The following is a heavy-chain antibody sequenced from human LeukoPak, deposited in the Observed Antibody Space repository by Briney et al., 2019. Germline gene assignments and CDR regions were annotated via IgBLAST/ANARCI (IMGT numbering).Heavy chain of an antibody. CDR3: ASYCSSTSCYINIFDY. J-gene: IGHJ4*02. Sequence: SETLSLTCTVSGGSISSSSYYWGWIRQPPGKGLVWIGSIYYSGSTYYNPSLKSRVTISVDTSKNQFSLKLSSVTAADTAVYYCASYCSSTSCYINIFDYWGQGTLVTVSS. V-gene: IGHV4-39*01. CDR2: IYYSGST. CDR1: GGSISSSSYY. D-gene: IGHD2-2*02.